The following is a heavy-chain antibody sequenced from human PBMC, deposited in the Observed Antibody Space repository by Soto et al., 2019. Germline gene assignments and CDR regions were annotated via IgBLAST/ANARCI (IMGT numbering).Heavy chain of an antibody. CDR2: IIPIFGTA. D-gene: IGHD6-6*01. CDR3: ARAPPSSIAARRQPSLYYAYGMDV. V-gene: IGHV1-69*01. J-gene: IGHJ6*02. Sequence: QVQLVQAGAEVKKPGSSVKVSCKAYGGTFSSYALSWVRQAPGQGLEWMGGIIPIFGTANYAQKFQGRVKITADESTSTAYMELSSLRSEDTAVYYCARAPPSSIAARRQPSLYYAYGMDVWGQGTTVTVSS. CDR1: GGTFSSYA.